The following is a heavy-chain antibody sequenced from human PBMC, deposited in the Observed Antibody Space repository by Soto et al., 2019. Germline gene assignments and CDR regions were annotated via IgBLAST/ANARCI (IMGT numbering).Heavy chain of an antibody. D-gene: IGHD6-25*01. J-gene: IGHJ3*02. V-gene: IGHV6-1*01. CDR1: GDSVSSNSAA. CDR3: ARDLERSDAFDI. CDR2: TYYRSKWYN. Sequence: SQTLSLTCAISGDSVSSNSAALNLIMQSPSRGLEWLGRTYYRSKWYNDYAVSVKSRITINPDTSKNQFSLQLNSVTPEDTAVYYCARDLERSDAFDIWGQGTMVTVSS.